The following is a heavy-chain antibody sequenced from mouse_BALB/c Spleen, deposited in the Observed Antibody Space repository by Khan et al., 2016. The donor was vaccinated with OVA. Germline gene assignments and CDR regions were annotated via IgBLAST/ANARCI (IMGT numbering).Heavy chain of an antibody. CDR3: ARRGDGNYVGYAMDY. CDR2: IYPGDGDT. J-gene: IGHJ4*01. CDR1: GYTFTSYW. V-gene: IGHV1-87*01. Sequence: QVQLQQSGAELARPGASVKLSCKASGYTFTSYWMQWVKQRPGQGLEWIGAIYPGDGDTRYTQKFKGKATLTADKSSSTAYMQLSSLASEDSAVYYCARRGDGNYVGYAMDY. D-gene: IGHD2-1*01.